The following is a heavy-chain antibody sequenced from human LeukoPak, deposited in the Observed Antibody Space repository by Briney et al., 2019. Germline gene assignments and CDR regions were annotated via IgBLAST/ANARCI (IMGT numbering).Heavy chain of an antibody. CDR1: GGTFSSYA. Sequence: SVKVSCKASGGTFSSYAISWVRQAPGQGLEWMGRIIPILGIANYAQKFQGRVTITADKSTSTAYMELSSLRSEDTAVYYCADLGFLRPMVRGVTIDYWGQGTQVTVSS. D-gene: IGHD3-10*01. CDR2: IIPILGIA. J-gene: IGHJ4*02. CDR3: ADLGFLRPMVRGVTIDY. V-gene: IGHV1-69*04.